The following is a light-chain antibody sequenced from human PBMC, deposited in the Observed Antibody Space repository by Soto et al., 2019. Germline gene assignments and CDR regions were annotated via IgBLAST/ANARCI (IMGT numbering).Light chain of an antibody. CDR3: QQYGSSPQT. J-gene: IGKJ1*01. V-gene: IGKV3-20*01. Sequence: EIVMTQSPATLSVSPGERCTLSCRSSQSVSSNLAWYQQKPGQAPRLLIYGASSRATGIPDRFSGSGSGTDFTLTISRLEPEDFAVYYCQQYGSSPQTFGQGTKVDIK. CDR1: QSVSSN. CDR2: GAS.